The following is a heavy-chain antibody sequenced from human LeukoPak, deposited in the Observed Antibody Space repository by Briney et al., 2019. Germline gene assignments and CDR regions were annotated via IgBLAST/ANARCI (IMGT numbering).Heavy chain of an antibody. V-gene: IGHV1-2*02. D-gene: IGHD4-17*01. Sequence: GASVKVSCKASGGTFSSYAISWVRQAPGQGLEWMGWINPNSGGTNYAQKFQGRVTMTRDTSISTAYMELSRLRSDDTAVYYCASTRGVHDYGKNYWGQGTLVTVSS. CDR3: ASTRGVHDYGKNY. J-gene: IGHJ4*02. CDR2: INPNSGGT. CDR1: GGTFSSYA.